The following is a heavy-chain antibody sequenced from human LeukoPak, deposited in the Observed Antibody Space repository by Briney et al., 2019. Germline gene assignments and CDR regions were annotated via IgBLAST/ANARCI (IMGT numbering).Heavy chain of an antibody. D-gene: IGHD4-11*01. CDR1: GGSISSGDFY. Sequence: SETLSLTCTVSGGSISSGDFYWSWIRQPPEKGLEYIGYIYHSGITFYNPSLRSRVTVSIDTSRNQFSLKLSSVTAADTAVYYCARDRSTVDYYGLDVWGQGATVIVSS. CDR2: IYHSGIT. V-gene: IGHV4-30-4*01. J-gene: IGHJ6*02. CDR3: ARDRSTVDYYGLDV.